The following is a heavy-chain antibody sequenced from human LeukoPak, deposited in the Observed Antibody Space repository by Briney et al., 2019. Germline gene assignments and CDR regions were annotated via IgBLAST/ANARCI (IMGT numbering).Heavy chain of an antibody. V-gene: IGHV3-23*01. J-gene: IGHJ4*02. CDR3: AKGQWSGDY. CDR2: SSSSGEST. Sequence: PGGSLRLSCAASGFTFNSYAMSWVRQAPGKGLEWVSVSSSSGESTYHADSVKGRFTMSRDNSKNTLYLQMNSLRAEDTAVYYCAKGQWSGDYWGQGTLVTVSP. CDR1: GFTFNSYA. D-gene: IGHD2-15*01.